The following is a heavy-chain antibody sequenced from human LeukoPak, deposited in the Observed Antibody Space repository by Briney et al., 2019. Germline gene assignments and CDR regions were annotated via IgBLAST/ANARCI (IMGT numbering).Heavy chain of an antibody. CDR3: AREGMMTTVTTLDY. CDR2: IYYSGST. Sequence: SETLSLTCTVSGGSISSSSYYWGWIRQPPGKGLEWIGSIYYSGSTYYNPSLKSRVTISVDTSKNQFSLKLSSVTAADTAVYYCAREGMMTTVTTLDYWGQGTLVTVSS. V-gene: IGHV4-39*02. J-gene: IGHJ4*02. D-gene: IGHD4-17*01. CDR1: GGSISSSSYY.